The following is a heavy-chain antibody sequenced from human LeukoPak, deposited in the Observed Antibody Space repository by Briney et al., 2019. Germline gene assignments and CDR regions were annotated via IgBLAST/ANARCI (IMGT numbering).Heavy chain of an antibody. J-gene: IGHJ4*02. D-gene: IGHD3-9*01. CDR2: ITGSGGNT. CDR1: GFTFSNYA. V-gene: IGHV3-23*01. Sequence: GGSLRLSCAASGFTFSNYAMSWVCQAPGKGLEWVSAITGSGGNTYYADSVKGRFTISRDNSKNTVFLKMNSLGAEDTAVYYCAKWGDYDVLTGYYVSDYWGQGTLVTVSS. CDR3: AKWGDYDVLTGYYVSDY.